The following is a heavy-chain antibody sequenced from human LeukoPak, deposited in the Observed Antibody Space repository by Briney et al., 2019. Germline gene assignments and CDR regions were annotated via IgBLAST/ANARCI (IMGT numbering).Heavy chain of an antibody. J-gene: IGHJ4*02. V-gene: IGHV1-8*01. CDR3: ARRYIAARNFDY. CDR1: GYTFTSYD. D-gene: IGHD6-6*01. CDR2: MNPNSGNT. Sequence: ASVKVSCKASGYTFTSYDINWVRQATGQGLEWMGWMNPNSGNTGYAQKFQGRVTMTRNTSISTAYMELSSLRSEDTAVYYCARRYIAARNFDYWGQGTLVTVSS.